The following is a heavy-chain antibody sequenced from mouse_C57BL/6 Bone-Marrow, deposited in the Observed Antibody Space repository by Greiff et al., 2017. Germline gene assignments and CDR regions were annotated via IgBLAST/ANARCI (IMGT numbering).Heavy chain of an antibody. Sequence: EVMLVESGGDLVKPGGSLKLSCAASGFTFSSYGMSWVRQTPDKRLEWVATISSGGSYTYYPDSVKGRFTISRDNANNTLYLQMSSLKSEDTAMYYCARPPYYYGSSRGYFDVWGTGTTVTVSS. J-gene: IGHJ1*03. CDR1: GFTFSSYG. CDR3: ARPPYYYGSSRGYFDV. V-gene: IGHV5-6*01. D-gene: IGHD1-1*01. CDR2: ISSGGSYT.